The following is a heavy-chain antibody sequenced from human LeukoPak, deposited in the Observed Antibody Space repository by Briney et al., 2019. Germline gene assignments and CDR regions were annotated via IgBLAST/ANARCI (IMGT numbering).Heavy chain of an antibody. Sequence: ASVKVSCKASGYTFTGYYMHWVRQAPGQGLEWMGWISAYNGNTNYAQKLQGRVTMTTDTSTSTAYMELRSLRSDDTAVYYCASGTTDIVVVPATLRNYYFDYWGQGTLVTVSS. CDR3: ASGTTDIVVVPATLRNYYFDY. CDR1: GYTFTGYY. CDR2: ISAYNGNT. V-gene: IGHV1-18*04. D-gene: IGHD2-2*01. J-gene: IGHJ4*02.